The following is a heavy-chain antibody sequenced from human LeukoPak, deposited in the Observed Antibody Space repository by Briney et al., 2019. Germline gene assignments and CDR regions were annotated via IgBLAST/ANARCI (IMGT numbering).Heavy chain of an antibody. CDR1: GYTFTSYD. Sequence: ASVKVSCKASGYTFTSYDISWVRQATGQGLEWMGWMNPNSGNSGYAQRFQGRVTMTRNNSISTAYMELTSLRSEDTAVYYCGRPLQRGSWTQRALDYWGQGTLVTVSS. J-gene: IGHJ4*02. V-gene: IGHV1-8*01. CDR2: MNPNSGNS. CDR3: GRPLQRGSWTQRALDY. D-gene: IGHD3-10*01.